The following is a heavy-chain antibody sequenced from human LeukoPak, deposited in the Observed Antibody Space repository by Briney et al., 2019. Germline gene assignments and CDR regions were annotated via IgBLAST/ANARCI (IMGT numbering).Heavy chain of an antibody. J-gene: IGHJ4*02. D-gene: IGHD2-8*01. V-gene: IGHV4-31*03. CDR2: IYYSGST. Sequence: TSETLSLTCTVSGGSISSGGYYWSWIRQHPGKGLEWIGYIYYSGSTYYNPSLKSRVTISVDTSKDQFSLKVSSVTAADTAVYYCARGANGVWRDFDYWGQGTLVTVSS. CDR1: GGSISSGGYY. CDR3: ARGANGVWRDFDY.